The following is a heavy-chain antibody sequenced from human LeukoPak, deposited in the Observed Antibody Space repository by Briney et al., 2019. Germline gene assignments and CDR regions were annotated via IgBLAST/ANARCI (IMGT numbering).Heavy chain of an antibody. J-gene: IGHJ3*02. CDR2: IKYDSSTI. CDR1: GFTFGDYA. V-gene: IGHV3-48*03. Sequence: GGSLRLSCTASGFTFGDYAMSWFRQAPGKGLEWVSYIKYDSSTIYYGDSVKGRFTISRDNVKNSLYLQVSSLRAEDTAVYYCVRDGREGFDIWGHGTLVIVSS. D-gene: IGHD5-24*01. CDR3: VRDGREGFDI.